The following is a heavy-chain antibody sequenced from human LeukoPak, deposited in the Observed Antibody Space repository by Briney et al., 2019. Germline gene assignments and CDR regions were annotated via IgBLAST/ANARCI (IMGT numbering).Heavy chain of an antibody. Sequence: TGGSLRLSCAASGFTFSSYGMHWVRQAPGKGLEWVAFIRYDGNNKYYADSVKGRFTISRDTSKNTLYLQMNSLRAEDTAVYYCARVVGGSYDYWGQGTLVTVSS. D-gene: IGHD1-26*01. V-gene: IGHV3-30*02. CDR2: IRYDGNNK. CDR1: GFTFSSYG. J-gene: IGHJ4*02. CDR3: ARVVGGSYDY.